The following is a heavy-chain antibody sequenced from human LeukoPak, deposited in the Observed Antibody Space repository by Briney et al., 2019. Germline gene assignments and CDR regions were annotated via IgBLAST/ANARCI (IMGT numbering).Heavy chain of an antibody. CDR1: GFTFSSYG. V-gene: IGHV3-30*18. CDR2: ISYDGSNK. D-gene: IGHD1-26*01. CDR3: AKDFYSYPDY. Sequence: GGPLRLSCAASGFTFSSYGMHWVRQAPGKGLEWVAVISYDGSNKCYADSVKGRFTISRDNSKNTLYLQMNSLRAEDTAVYYCAKDFYSYPDYWGQGTLVTVSS. J-gene: IGHJ4*02.